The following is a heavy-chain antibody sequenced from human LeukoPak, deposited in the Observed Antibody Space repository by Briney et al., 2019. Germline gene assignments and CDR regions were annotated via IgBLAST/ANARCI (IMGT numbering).Heavy chain of an antibody. CDR1: GFTFSSSW. D-gene: IGHD3-10*01. Sequence: GGSLRLSCAASGFTFSSSWMHWVRQAPGEGLVWVSRINTDGSSTNYAESVKGRFTISRDNAKNTLYLQMNSLRAEDTAVYYCASTYYGSGSWVAYYFDYWGQGTLVPVSS. CDR2: INTDGSST. CDR3: ASTYYGSGSWVAYYFDY. V-gene: IGHV3-74*01. J-gene: IGHJ4*02.